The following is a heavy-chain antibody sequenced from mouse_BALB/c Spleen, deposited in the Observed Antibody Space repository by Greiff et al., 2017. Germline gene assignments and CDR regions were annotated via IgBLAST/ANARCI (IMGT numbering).Heavy chain of an antibody. CDR1: GYSITSGYY. J-gene: IGHJ4*01. D-gene: IGHD2-1*01. V-gene: IGHV3-6*02. CDR3: ARDGNLYAMDY. CDR2: ISYDGSN. Sequence: EVQLVESGPGLVKPSQSLSLTCSVTGYSITSGYYWNWIRQFPGNKLEWMGYISYDGSNNYNPSLKNRISITRDTSKNQFFLKLNSVTTEDTATYYCARDGNLYAMDYWGQGTSVTVSS.